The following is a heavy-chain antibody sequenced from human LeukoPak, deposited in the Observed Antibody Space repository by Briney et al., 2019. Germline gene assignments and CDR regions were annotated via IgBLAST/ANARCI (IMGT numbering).Heavy chain of an antibody. CDR2: INHSGST. D-gene: IGHD6-19*01. CDR3: ARDVGYSSGWLHPSRYYYYMDV. J-gene: IGHJ6*03. V-gene: IGHV4-34*01. Sequence: PSETLSLTCAVYGGSFSGYYWSWIRQPPGKGLEWIGEINHSGSTNYNPSLKSRVTISVDTSKNQFSLKLSSVTAADTAVYYCARDVGYSSGWLHPSRYYYYMDVWGKGTTVTISS. CDR1: GGSFSGYY.